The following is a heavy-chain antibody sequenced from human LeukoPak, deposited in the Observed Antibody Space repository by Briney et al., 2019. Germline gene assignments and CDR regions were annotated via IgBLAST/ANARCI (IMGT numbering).Heavy chain of an antibody. CDR2: IRSKAYGGTT. Sequence: GGSLRLSCAASGFTFSSSAMSWVRQVPGKGLEWVGFIRSKAYGGTTEYAASVKGRFTISRDDSKSIAYLQMNSLKTEDTAVYYCTRVGQWLVSDYWGQGTLVTVSS. CDR1: GFTFSSSA. V-gene: IGHV3-49*04. CDR3: TRVGQWLVSDY. J-gene: IGHJ4*02. D-gene: IGHD6-19*01.